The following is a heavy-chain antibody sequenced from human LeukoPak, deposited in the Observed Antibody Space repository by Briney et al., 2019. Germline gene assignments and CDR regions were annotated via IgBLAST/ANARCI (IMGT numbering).Heavy chain of an antibody. CDR3: ARGFWRDGMDV. D-gene: IGHD3-3*01. V-gene: IGHV3-53*01. CDR2: IYSGGST. J-gene: IGHJ6*02. Sequence: GGSLRLSYAASGFTVSSNYMSWVRQAPGKGLEWVSVIYSGGSTYYADSVKGRFTISRDNSKNTLYLQMNSLRAEDTAVYYCARGFWRDGMDVWGQGTTVTVSS. CDR1: GFTVSSNY.